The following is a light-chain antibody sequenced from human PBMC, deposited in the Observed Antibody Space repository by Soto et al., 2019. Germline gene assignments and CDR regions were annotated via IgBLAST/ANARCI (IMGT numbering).Light chain of an antibody. Sequence: IQMTQSPSTLSSPVGDRVTITCQASQTISTLLAWFQHKPGKAPNLLIYDASNLESGVPSRFSGSGSGTECTLTISSLQSDDSATYAGQKYSHLVTFGQGTKLEIK. J-gene: IGKJ2*01. V-gene: IGKV1-5*01. CDR1: QTISTL. CDR3: QKYSHLVT. CDR2: DAS.